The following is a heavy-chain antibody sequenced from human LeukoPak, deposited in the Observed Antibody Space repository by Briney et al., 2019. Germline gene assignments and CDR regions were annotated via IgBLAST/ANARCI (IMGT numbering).Heavy chain of an antibody. J-gene: IGHJ4*02. CDR3: GKGGGGSTYYDILTGYYTFDY. CDR1: GYTFTSYD. Sequence: ASVKVSCKASGYTFTSYDINWVRQATGQGLEWMGWMNPNSGNTGYAQKFQGRVTMTRNTSISTAYMELSSLRSEDTAVYYCGKGGGGSTYYDILTGYYTFDYWGQGTLVTVSS. V-gene: IGHV1-8*01. CDR2: MNPNSGNT. D-gene: IGHD3-9*01.